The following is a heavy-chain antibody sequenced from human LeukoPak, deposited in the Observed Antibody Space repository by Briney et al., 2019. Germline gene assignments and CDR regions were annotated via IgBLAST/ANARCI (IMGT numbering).Heavy chain of an antibody. V-gene: IGHV4-39*01. Sequence: SETLSLTCTVSGGSISSSSYYWGWIRQPPGTGLEWIGSIYYSGSTYYNPSLKSRVTISVDTSKNQFSLKLSSVTAADTAVYYCARARRDAFDIWGQGTMVTVSS. CDR2: IYYSGST. CDR1: GGSISSSSYY. CDR3: ARARRDAFDI. J-gene: IGHJ3*02.